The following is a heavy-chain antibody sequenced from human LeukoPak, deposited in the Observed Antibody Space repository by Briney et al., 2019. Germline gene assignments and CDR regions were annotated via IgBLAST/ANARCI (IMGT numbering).Heavy chain of an antibody. D-gene: IGHD6-19*01. V-gene: IGHV3-30-3*02. J-gene: IGHJ4*02. Sequence: GGSLRLSCAASGFIFSNYAMHWVRQAPGKGLEWVAVISYDGSNKYYADSVKGRFTISRDNSKNTLYLQMNSLRAEDTAVYYCASAASIAVAGNVYWGQGTLVTVSS. CDR2: ISYDGSNK. CDR1: GFIFSNYA. CDR3: ASAASIAVAGNVY.